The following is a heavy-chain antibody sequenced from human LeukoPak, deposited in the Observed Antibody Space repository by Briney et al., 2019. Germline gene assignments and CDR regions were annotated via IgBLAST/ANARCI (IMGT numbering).Heavy chain of an antibody. D-gene: IGHD6-13*01. CDR2: IYYSGST. CDR1: GGSISSSSYY. CDR3: ARCVQQLPDY. Sequence: SETLSLTCTASGGSISSSSYYWGWIRQPPGKGLEWIGSIYYSGSTYNNPSLKSRVTISVDTSKNQFSLKLSSVTAADTAVYYCARCVQQLPDYWGQGTLVTVSS. J-gene: IGHJ4*02. V-gene: IGHV4-39*01.